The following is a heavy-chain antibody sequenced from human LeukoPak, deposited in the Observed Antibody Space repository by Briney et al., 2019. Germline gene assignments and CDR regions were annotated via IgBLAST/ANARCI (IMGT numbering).Heavy chain of an antibody. D-gene: IGHD3-10*01. CDR2: ISSSSSTI. J-gene: IGHJ6*02. V-gene: IGHV3-48*04. CDR1: GFTFSSYS. Sequence: PGGSLRLSCAASGFTFSSYSINWVRQAPGKGLEWVSYISSSSSTIYYADSVKGRFTISRDNAKNSLYLQMNSLRVEDTAVYYCAREGTLIRGVRDYYSGMDVWGQGTTVTVSS. CDR3: AREGTLIRGVRDYYSGMDV.